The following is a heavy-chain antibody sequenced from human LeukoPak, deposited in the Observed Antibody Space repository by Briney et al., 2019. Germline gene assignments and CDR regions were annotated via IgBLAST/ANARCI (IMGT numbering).Heavy chain of an antibody. CDR1: GGSISSSSYY. CDR2: TYYSGST. V-gene: IGHV4-39*01. Sequence: SETLSLTCTVSGGSISSSSYYWGWIRQPPGKGLEWIGSTYYSGSTYYNPSLKSRVTISVDTSKNQFSLKLSSVTAADTAVYYCARQYDTAMKPFDYWGQGTLVTVSS. D-gene: IGHD5-18*01. CDR3: ARQYDTAMKPFDY. J-gene: IGHJ4*02.